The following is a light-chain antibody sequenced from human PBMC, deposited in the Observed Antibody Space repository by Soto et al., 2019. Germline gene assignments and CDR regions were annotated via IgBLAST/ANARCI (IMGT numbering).Light chain of an antibody. V-gene: IGLV1-40*01. CDR3: QSYAATESV. CDR1: SSNIGAGYS. J-gene: IGLJ2*01. CDR2: SNT. Sequence: QAVVTQPPSVSGAPGQRVTISCTGSSSNIGAGYSVNWFQLLPGAAPKLLIFSNTLRPSGVPDRFSGSRSATSASLAITGLQAEDEAGYYCQSYAATESVFGGGTKLTVL.